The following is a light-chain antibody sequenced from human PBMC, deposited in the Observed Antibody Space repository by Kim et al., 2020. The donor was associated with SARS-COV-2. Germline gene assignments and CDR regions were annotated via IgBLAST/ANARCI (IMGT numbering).Light chain of an antibody. CDR1: SIDVGGYNY. Sequence: SITISCTGTSIDVGGYNYVSWYQQHPGKAPKLMIYDVSKRPSGVSYRFSGSKSGNTASLTISGLQAEDEADYYCSSYTSSTTSYVFGTGTQLTVL. J-gene: IGLJ1*01. CDR3: SSYTSSTTSYV. V-gene: IGLV2-14*04. CDR2: DVS.